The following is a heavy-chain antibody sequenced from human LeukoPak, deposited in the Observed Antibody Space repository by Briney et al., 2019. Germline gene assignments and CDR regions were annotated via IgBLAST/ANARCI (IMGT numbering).Heavy chain of an antibody. Sequence: PSETLSLTCTVSGGSISSGGYYWSWIRQHPGKGLEWIGYIHYSGSTYYNPSLKSRVTISVDTSKNQFSLKLSSVTAADTAVYYCARGLTDNYYYYGMDVWGKGTTVTVSS. CDR3: ARGLTDNYYYYGMDV. CDR2: IHYSGST. D-gene: IGHD3-9*01. V-gene: IGHV4-31*03. CDR1: GGSISSGGYY. J-gene: IGHJ6*04.